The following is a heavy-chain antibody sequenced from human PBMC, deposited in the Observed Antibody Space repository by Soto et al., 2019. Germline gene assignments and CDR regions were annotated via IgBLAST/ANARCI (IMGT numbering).Heavy chain of an antibody. V-gene: IGHV1-3*01. D-gene: IGHD3-3*01. CDR2: INAGNGNT. CDR1: GYTFTSYA. Sequence: ASVKVSCKASGYTFTSYAMHWVRQAPGQRLEWMGWINAGNGNTKYSQKFQGRVTITRDTSASTAYMELSSLRSEDTAVYYCARSSTIFGVVIRGNKDYWGQGTLVTVSS. CDR3: ARSSTIFGVVIRGNKDY. J-gene: IGHJ4*02.